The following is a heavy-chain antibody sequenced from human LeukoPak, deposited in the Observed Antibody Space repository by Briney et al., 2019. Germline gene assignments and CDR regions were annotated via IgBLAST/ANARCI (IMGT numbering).Heavy chain of an antibody. CDR3: ASASPPTGPDDY. CDR2: IIPIFGTA. J-gene: IGHJ4*02. Sequence: GASMKVSCKASGGTFSSYAISWVRQAPGQGLEWMGGIIPIFGTANYAQKFQGRVTITADESTSTAYMELSSLRSEDTAVYYCASASPPTGPDDYWGQGTLVTVSS. CDR1: GGTFSSYA. V-gene: IGHV1-69*13. D-gene: IGHD4-17*01.